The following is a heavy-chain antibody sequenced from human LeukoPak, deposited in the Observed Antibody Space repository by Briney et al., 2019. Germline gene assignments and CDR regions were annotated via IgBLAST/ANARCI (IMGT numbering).Heavy chain of an antibody. Sequence: PSETLSLTCAVSGGSFSGYYWSWIRQPPGKGLEWIGEINHSGSTNYNPSLKSRVTISVDTSKNQFSLKLSSVTAADTAVYYCARQAAAGANNWFDPWGQGTLVTVSS. J-gene: IGHJ5*02. D-gene: IGHD6-13*01. CDR1: GGSFSGYY. CDR2: INHSGST. CDR3: ARQAAAGANNWFDP. V-gene: IGHV4-34*01.